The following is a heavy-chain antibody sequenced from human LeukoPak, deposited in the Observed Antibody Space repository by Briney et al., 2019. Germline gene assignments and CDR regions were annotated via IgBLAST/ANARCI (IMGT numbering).Heavy chain of an antibody. CDR1: GYTLTDYY. CDR3: ARVGYFESSGYYEY. CDR2: INPNSGGT. V-gene: IGHV1-2*06. J-gene: IGHJ4*02. Sequence: ASVKVSCKASGYTLTDYYMHWVRQAPGQGLEWMGRINPNSGGTNYAQKFQGRVTMTRDTSISTVYMELSRLRSDDTAVYYCARVGYFESSGYYEYWGQGTLVTVSS. D-gene: IGHD3-22*01.